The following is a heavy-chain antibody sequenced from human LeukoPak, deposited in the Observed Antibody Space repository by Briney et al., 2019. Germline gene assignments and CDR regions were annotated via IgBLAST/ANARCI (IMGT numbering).Heavy chain of an antibody. CDR3: AKDRAGVVVPAAWDLDY. D-gene: IGHD2-2*01. J-gene: IGHJ4*02. CDR1: GFTFSSYG. Sequence: PGGSLRLSCAASGFTFSSYGMHWVRQAPGKGLEWGAVISYDGSNKYYADSVKGRFTISRDNSKNTLYLQMNSLRAEDTAVYYCAKDRAGVVVPAAWDLDYWGQGTLVTVSS. CDR2: ISYDGSNK. V-gene: IGHV3-30*18.